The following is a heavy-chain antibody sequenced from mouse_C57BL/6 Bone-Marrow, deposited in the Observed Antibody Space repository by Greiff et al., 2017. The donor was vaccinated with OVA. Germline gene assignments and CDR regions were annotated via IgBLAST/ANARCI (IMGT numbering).Heavy chain of an antibody. V-gene: IGHV1-18*01. D-gene: IGHD1-1*01. Sequence: EVQLQQSGPELVQPGASVKIPCKASGYTFTDYNMDWVKQSHGKSLEWIGDINPNNGGTIYNQKFKGKATLTVDKSSSTAYMELRSLTSEDTEVYYCARDTTVVADPWYFDVWGTGTTVTVSS. J-gene: IGHJ1*03. CDR2: INPNNGGT. CDR3: ARDTTVVADPWYFDV. CDR1: GYTFTDYN.